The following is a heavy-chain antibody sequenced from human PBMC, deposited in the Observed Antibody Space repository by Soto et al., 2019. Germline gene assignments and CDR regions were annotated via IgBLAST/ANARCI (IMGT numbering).Heavy chain of an antibody. CDR3: ERGAHYSSPFRWFDP. V-gene: IGHV4-31*03. Sequence: QVQLQESGPGLVKPSQTLSLTCTVSGGSISSGGYYWSWIRQHPGKGLEWIGYIYYSGSTYYNPSLKSRVTISVDTFKNQFSLKLSSVNAADTAVYYCERGAHYSSPFRWFDPWGQGTLVTVSS. CDR2: IYYSGST. J-gene: IGHJ5*02. D-gene: IGHD6-13*01. CDR1: GGSISSGGYY.